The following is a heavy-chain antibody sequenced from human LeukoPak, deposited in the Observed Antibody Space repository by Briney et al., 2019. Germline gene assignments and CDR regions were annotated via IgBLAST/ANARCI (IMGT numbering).Heavy chain of an antibody. CDR2: INQSGST. CDR1: GGSFSGYS. Sequence: KPSETLSLTCAVYGGSFSGYSWSWIRQPPGKGLEWIGEINQSGSTNYNPSLKSRVTISVDTSKNQFSLKLSSVTAADTAVYYCAGAKTYYYDSSGYYDYYYGMDVWGQGTTVTVSS. CDR3: AGAKTYYYDSSGYYDYYYGMDV. J-gene: IGHJ6*02. V-gene: IGHV4-34*01. D-gene: IGHD3-22*01.